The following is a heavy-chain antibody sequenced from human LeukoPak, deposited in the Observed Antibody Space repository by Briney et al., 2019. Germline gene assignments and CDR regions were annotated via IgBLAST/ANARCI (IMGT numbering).Heavy chain of an antibody. CDR1: GFTFSSYA. CDR3: AKVGYSSGWYGEYYFDY. V-gene: IGHV3-23*01. CDR2: ISGSGGNT. J-gene: IGHJ4*02. D-gene: IGHD6-19*01. Sequence: GGSLRLSCAAYGFTFSSYAMSWVRQATGKGLEWVSAISGSGGNTYYADSVKGRFTISRDNSKNTLYLQVNSLRAEDTAVYYCAKVGYSSGWYGEYYFDYWGQGTLVTVSS.